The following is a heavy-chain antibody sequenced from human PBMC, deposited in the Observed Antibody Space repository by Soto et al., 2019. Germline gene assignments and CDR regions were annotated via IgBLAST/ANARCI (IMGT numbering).Heavy chain of an antibody. CDR2: IIPVFGTT. V-gene: IGHV1-69*01. CDR3: ARGSEDLFVRLPGGPVYNWFVP. J-gene: IGHJ5*02. CDR1: GGTFTNYG. Sequence: QVQLVQSGAEVKTPGSSVKVACKASGGTFTNYGISWVRQAPGQGLEWMGGIIPVFGTTNYAQKFQGRVSITADDSTSSAFMDLSSLTSDDTAVYFCARGSEDLFVRLPGGPVYNWFVPWGQGTLVTVSS. D-gene: IGHD3-16*01.